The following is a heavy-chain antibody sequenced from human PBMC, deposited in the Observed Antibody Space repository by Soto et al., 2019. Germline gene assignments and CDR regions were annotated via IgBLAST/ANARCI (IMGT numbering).Heavy chain of an antibody. CDR3: ARSCGGDCYSTTNWFDP. Sequence: QVQLQESGPGLVKPSQTLSLTCTVSGGSISSGDYYWSWIRQPPGKGLEWIGYIYYSGSTYYNPSLKSRVTISVDTSKNQFSLKLSSVTAADTAVYYCARSCGGDCYSTTNWFDPWGQGTLVTVSS. D-gene: IGHD2-21*02. CDR1: GGSISSGDYY. J-gene: IGHJ5*02. V-gene: IGHV4-30-4*01. CDR2: IYYSGST.